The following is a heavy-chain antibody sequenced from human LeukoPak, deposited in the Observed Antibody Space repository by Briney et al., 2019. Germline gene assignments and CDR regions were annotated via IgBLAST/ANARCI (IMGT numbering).Heavy chain of an antibody. V-gene: IGHV3-9*03. CDR2: ISWNSGSV. CDR1: GFTFDDYA. Sequence: GGSLRLSCAASGFTFDDYAMHWVRQAPGKGLEWVSGISWNSGSVGYADSVKDRFTISRDNAKNSLYLQMNSLRAEDMALYYCARSADFDYWGQGTLVTVSS. CDR3: ARSADFDY. D-gene: IGHD2-15*01. J-gene: IGHJ4*02.